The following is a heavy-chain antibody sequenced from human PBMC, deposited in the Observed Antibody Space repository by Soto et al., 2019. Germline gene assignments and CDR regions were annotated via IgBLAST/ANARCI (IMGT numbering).Heavy chain of an antibody. Sequence: QVQLVESAGGVVQPGRSLRLSCAASGFTFSSYGMHWVRQAPGKGLEWVAVISYDGSYKYYADSVKGRFTISRDNSKNTLYLQMNSLRAEDTAVYYCAKWNGGFDYWGQGTLVTVSS. CDR1: GFTFSSYG. J-gene: IGHJ4*02. CDR3: AKWNGGFDY. D-gene: IGHD3-16*01. CDR2: ISYDGSYK. V-gene: IGHV3-30*18.